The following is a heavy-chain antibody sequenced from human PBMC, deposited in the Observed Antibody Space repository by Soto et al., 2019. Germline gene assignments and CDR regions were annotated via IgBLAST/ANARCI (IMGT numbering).Heavy chain of an antibody. CDR1: GGSISSSNW. D-gene: IGHD3-22*01. J-gene: IGHJ4*02. CDR2: IYHSGST. Sequence: PSETLSLTCAVSGGSISSSNWWSWVRQPPGKGLEWIGEIYHSGSTNYSPSLKSRVTISVDKSKNQFSLKLSSVTAADTAVYYCARAVGVSSGYYYVPWGQGTLVTVSS. CDR3: ARAVGVSSGYYYVP. V-gene: IGHV4-4*02.